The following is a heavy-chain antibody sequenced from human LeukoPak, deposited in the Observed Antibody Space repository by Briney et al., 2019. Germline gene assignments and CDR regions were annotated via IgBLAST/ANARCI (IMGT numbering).Heavy chain of an antibody. Sequence: PGGSLRLSCAGSGFTFSSDSMNWVRQAPGKGLEWVSAISGSGGSTYYADSVKGRFTISRDNSKNTLYLQMNSLRAEDTAVYYCAKGREKGSYGYWGQGTLVTVSS. CDR1: GFTFSSDS. D-gene: IGHD3-16*01. J-gene: IGHJ4*02. CDR2: ISGSGGST. V-gene: IGHV3-23*01. CDR3: AKGREKGSYGY.